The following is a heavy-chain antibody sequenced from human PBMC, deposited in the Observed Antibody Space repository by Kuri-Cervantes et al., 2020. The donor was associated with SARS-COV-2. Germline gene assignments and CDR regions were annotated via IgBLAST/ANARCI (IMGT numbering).Heavy chain of an antibody. Sequence: SVKVSCKAPGFTFTSSAVQWVRQVRGQRLEWIGWIVVGSGNTNYAQKFQERVTITRDMSTSTAYMELSSLRSEDTAVYYCAADYGGNTYYYYYGMDVWGQGTTVTVS. CDR1: GFTFTSSA. V-gene: IGHV1-58*01. J-gene: IGHJ6*02. D-gene: IGHD4-23*01. CDR2: IVVGSGNT. CDR3: AADYGGNTYYYYYGMDV.